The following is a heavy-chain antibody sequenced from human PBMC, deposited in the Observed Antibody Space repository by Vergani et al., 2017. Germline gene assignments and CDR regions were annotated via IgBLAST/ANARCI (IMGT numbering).Heavy chain of an antibody. CDR2: IYNSGNG. J-gene: IGHJ2*01. CDR1: GYSIISRGYY. V-gene: IGHV4-39*01. CDR3: ASGKYYSDSTSHFRGRYFDV. Sequence: QMQLQESGPGLVKASETLSLTCTVSGYSIISRGYYWGWIRQPPGQGLEWIGSIYNSGNGDSSSALKSRVTISADTSKNQFSLRLTSVTAADTAVYYCASGKYYSDSTSHFRGRYFDVWGRGTLVTVPS. D-gene: IGHD3-16*01.